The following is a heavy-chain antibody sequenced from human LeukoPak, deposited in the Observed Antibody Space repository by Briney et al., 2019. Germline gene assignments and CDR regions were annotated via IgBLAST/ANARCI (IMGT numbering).Heavy chain of an antibody. J-gene: IGHJ5*02. V-gene: IGHV1-69*05. CDR1: GGTFSSYA. D-gene: IGHD6-6*01. CDR3: ARDLYPLGAARTSYNWFDP. CDR2: ILPIFGTA. Sequence: GSSVKVSCKASGGTFSSYAISWVRQAPRQGLEWMGGILPIFGTANYAQKFQGRVTITTDESTSTAYMELSSLRSEDTAVYYCARDLYPLGAARTSYNWFDPWGQGTLVTVSA.